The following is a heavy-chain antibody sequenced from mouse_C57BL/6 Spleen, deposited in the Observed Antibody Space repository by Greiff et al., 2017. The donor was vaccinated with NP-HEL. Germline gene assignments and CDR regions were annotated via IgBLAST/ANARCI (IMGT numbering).Heavy chain of an antibody. CDR2: IYWDDDK. D-gene: IGHD1-1*01. Sequence: VKLMESGPGILQSSQTLSLTCSFSGFSLSTSGMGVSWIRQPSGQGLEWLAPIYWDDDKRYNPSLKSRITISKDTSRNQVFLKITSVDTADTATYYWARRAFYYGSSAAYYFYYWGQGTTLTVSS. CDR3: ARRAFYYGSSAAYYFYY. V-gene: IGHV8-12*01. J-gene: IGHJ2*01. CDR1: GFSLSTSGMG.